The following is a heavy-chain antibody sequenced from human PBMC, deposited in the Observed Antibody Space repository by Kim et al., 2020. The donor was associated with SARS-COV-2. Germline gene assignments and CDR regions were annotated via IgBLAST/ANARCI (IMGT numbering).Heavy chain of an antibody. CDR3: ARHGIRGMATPFDY. Sequence: PSCQGQVTIAADKSISTAYLQWSSLKASDTAMYYCARHGIRGMATPFDYWGQGTLVTVSS. V-gene: IGHV5-51*01. D-gene: IGHD5-12*01. J-gene: IGHJ4*02.